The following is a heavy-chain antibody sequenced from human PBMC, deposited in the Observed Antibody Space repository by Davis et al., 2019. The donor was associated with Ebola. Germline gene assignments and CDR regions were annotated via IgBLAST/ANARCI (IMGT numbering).Heavy chain of an antibody. D-gene: IGHD2-2*01. CDR3: ARGSRTIRYYYYGMDV. V-gene: IGHV1-2*06. CDR1: GYAFSDYY. Sequence: ASVKVSCKASGYAFSDYYIHWVRQAPGQGLDWMGRINPDTAVPTYAQNFEGRVTMTTDTSTSTAYMELSSLRSEDTAVYYCARGSRTIRYYYYGMDVWGQGTTVTVSS. CDR2: INPDTAVP. J-gene: IGHJ6*02.